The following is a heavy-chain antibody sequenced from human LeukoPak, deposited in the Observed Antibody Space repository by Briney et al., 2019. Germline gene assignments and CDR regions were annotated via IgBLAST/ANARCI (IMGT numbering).Heavy chain of an antibody. D-gene: IGHD3-22*01. V-gene: IGHV3-23*01. CDR3: AKDRAYYSYSSGYYLVRAYDY. CDR1: GFTFSTYA. J-gene: IGHJ4*02. Sequence: PGGSLRLSCAASGFTFSTYAMSWVRQAPGKGLEWVSGISGSGGSTFYADSVKGRFTISRDNSKNTLYLQMNSLRAEDTAVYYCAKDRAYYSYSSGYYLVRAYDYWGQGTLVTVSS. CDR2: ISGSGGST.